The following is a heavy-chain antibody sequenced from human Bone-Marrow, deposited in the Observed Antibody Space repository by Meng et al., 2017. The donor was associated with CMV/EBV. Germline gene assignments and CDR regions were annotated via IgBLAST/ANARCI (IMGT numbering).Heavy chain of an antibody. CDR3: AKLSGSGTTSSGYHYAFDS. J-gene: IGHJ4*02. D-gene: IGHD3-22*01. CDR1: GDSINSGDYY. V-gene: IGHV4-30-4*08. CDR2: IYYSGST. Sequence: QVQLQESRPGLVKPSQHLSLTCSVSGDSINSGDYYWSWIRQPPGKGLEWIGYIYYSGSTYYTPSLESRLTISVDTSKNQFSLNLSSVTAADTAVYFCAKLSGSGTTSSGYHYAFDSWGQGTLVTVSS.